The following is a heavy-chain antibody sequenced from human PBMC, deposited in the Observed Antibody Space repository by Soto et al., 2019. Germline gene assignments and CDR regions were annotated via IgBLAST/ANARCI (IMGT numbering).Heavy chain of an antibody. D-gene: IGHD2-2*01. Sequence: ASVKVSCKASGGTFSSYAISWVRQAPGQGLEWMGWISAYNGKTNYAQKLQGRVTMTTDASTSTAYMELRSLRSDDTAVYYCASNPTLLGYCSSTSCYEFGVWGQGTLVPVSS. V-gene: IGHV1-18*01. CDR1: GGTFSSYA. CDR2: ISAYNGKT. CDR3: ASNPTLLGYCSSTSCYEFGV. J-gene: IGHJ4*02.